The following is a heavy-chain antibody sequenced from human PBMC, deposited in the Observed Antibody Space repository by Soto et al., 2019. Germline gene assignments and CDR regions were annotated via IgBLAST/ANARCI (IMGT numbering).Heavy chain of an antibody. D-gene: IGHD3-10*01. CDR2: ISGSGGST. Sequence: PGGSLRLSCAASGFTFSSYAMSWVRQAPGKGLEWVSAISGSGGSTYYADSVKGRFTISRDNSKNTLYLQMNSLRAEDTAVYYCANSITMVRGVLDYYYMDVWGKGTTVTVSS. V-gene: IGHV3-23*01. J-gene: IGHJ6*03. CDR3: ANSITMVRGVLDYYYMDV. CDR1: GFTFSSYA.